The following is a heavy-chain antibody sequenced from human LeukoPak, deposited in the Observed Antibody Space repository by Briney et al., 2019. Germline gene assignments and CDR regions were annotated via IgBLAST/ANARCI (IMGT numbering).Heavy chain of an antibody. J-gene: IGHJ4*02. CDR3: ARANKLWLIGDGFDN. Sequence: ETLSLTCTVSGGSISSYYWMHWVRQAPGKGLVWVSRINSDGSSTSYADSVKGRFTISRDNAKNTLYLQMNSLRAEDTAVYYCARANKLWLIGDGFDNWGQGTLVTVSS. CDR1: GGSISSYYW. D-gene: IGHD5-18*01. CDR2: INSDGSST. V-gene: IGHV3-74*01.